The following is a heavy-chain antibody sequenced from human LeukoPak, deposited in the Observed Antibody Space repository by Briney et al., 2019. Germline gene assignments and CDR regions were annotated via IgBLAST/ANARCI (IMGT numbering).Heavy chain of an antibody. D-gene: IGHD3-16*01. CDR2: IYSGGST. CDR1: GGSISSSSYY. Sequence: ETLSLTCTVSGGSISSSSYYWGWIRQPPGKGLEWVSVIYSGGSTYYADSVKGRFTISRDNSKNTLYLQMNSLRAEDTAVYYCARTTRGSLLDYWGQGTLVTVSS. V-gene: IGHV3-66*01. CDR3: ARTTRGSLLDY. J-gene: IGHJ4*02.